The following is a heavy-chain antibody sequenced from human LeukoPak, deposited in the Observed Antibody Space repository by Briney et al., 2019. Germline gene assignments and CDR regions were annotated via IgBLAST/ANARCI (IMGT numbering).Heavy chain of an antibody. CDR3: GRSSSGWSVDY. J-gene: IGHJ4*02. CDR2: ISAYNGDT. CDR1: GYTFNIYG. Sequence: ASVEVSCKASGYTFNIYGISWVRQVPGKGLEWMGWISAYNGDTKYAQKLQGRVTLTTDTSTSTAYMELRSLTSDDAAVYYCGRSSSGWSVDYWGQGALVTVSS. D-gene: IGHD6-19*01. V-gene: IGHV1-18*01.